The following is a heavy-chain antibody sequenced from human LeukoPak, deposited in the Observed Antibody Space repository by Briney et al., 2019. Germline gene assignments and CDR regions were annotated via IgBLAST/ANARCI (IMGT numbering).Heavy chain of an antibody. J-gene: IGHJ6*03. Sequence: PSETLSLTCTVSGGSISSGDCDWSWVRQPPGKGLEWIGEINHSGSTNYNPSLKSRVTISVDTSKNQFSLKLSSVTAADTAVYYCARIKSTGYSYGYVSLYYMDVWSKGTTVTVSS. CDR1: GGSISSGDCD. CDR3: ARIKSTGYSYGYVSLYYMDV. CDR2: INHSGST. D-gene: IGHD5-18*01. V-gene: IGHV4-61*08.